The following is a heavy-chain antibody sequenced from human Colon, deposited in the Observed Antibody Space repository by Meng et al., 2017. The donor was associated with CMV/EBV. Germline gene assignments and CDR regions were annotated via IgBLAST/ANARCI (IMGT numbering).Heavy chain of an antibody. CDR1: GCSLSKSGVG. J-gene: IGHJ5*02. CDR3: AHGSAIFGVDGWFDP. CDR2: IYWNDDK. Sequence: SGCSLSKSGVGVGWSRQPPGKALEWLALIYWNDDKRYSPSLKSRLTITKDTSKNQVVLTMTNMDPVDTATYYCAHGSAIFGVDGWFDPWGQGTLVTVSS. V-gene: IGHV2-5*01. D-gene: IGHD3-3*01.